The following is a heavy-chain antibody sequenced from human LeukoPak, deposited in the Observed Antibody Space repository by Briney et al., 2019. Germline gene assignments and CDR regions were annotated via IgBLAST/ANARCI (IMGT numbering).Heavy chain of an antibody. J-gene: IGHJ4*02. D-gene: IGHD6-13*01. CDR1: GFTFSSYA. CDR3: ANPDSSSWSFDY. Sequence: GGSLRLSCAASGFTFSSYAMCWVRQAPGKGLEWVSAISGSGGSTYYADSVKGRFTISRDNSKNTLYLQMNSLRAEDTAVYYCANPDSSSWSFDYWGQGTLVTVSS. V-gene: IGHV3-23*01. CDR2: ISGSGGST.